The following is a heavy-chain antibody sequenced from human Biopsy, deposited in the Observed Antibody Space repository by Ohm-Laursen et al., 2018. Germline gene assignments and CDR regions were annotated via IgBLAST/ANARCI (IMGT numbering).Heavy chain of an antibody. D-gene: IGHD6-19*01. CDR2: INHRGYT. CDR1: GGSISGYY. CDR3: ARSGQWARYYFDY. Sequence: GTLSLTCAVSGGSISGYYWSWVRQPPGKGLEWIGEINHRGYTDYNASLKGRVSISVDTSKNQLSLNLTSVTAADTAVFYCARSGQWARYYFDYWGHGTLATVSP. V-gene: IGHV4-34*01. J-gene: IGHJ4*01.